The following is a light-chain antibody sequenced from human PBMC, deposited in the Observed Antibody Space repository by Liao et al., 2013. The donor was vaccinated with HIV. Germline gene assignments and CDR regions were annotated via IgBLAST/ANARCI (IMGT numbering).Light chain of an antibody. CDR2: QDT. V-gene: IGLV3-1*01. Sequence: SYDLTQPPSVSVSPGQTANITCSGDYLGDKYASWYQQRPGQSPILVIYQDTKRPSGISDRFSGSNSGNTATLTISGTQALDEADYYCQAWDSSTNYVFGTGTQVTVL. CDR3: QAWDSSTNYV. CDR1: YLGDKY. J-gene: IGLJ1*01.